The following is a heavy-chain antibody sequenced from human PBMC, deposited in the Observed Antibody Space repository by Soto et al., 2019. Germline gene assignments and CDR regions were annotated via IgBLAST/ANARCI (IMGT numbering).Heavy chain of an antibody. D-gene: IGHD6-19*01. CDR3: AKDEAVAGKILDY. J-gene: IGHJ4*02. CDR2: ISYDGSNK. CDR1: GFTFSSYG. Sequence: GESLKISCAASGFTFSSYGMHWVRQAPGKGLEWVAVISYDGSNKYYADSVKGRFTISRDNAKNTLYLQMNSLRAEDKAVYYCAKDEAVAGKILDYWGQGTLVTVSS. V-gene: IGHV3-30*18.